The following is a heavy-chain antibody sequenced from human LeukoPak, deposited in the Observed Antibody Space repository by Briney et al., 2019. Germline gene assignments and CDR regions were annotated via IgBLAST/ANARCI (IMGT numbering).Heavy chain of an antibody. CDR1: GFTFSSYS. Sequence: GGSLRLSCAASGFTFSSYSMNRVRQAPGKGLEWVSSISGSSRYIYSADSVKGRFTISRDNAKNSLYLQMNSLRAEDTAVYYCAREYYDSSGYWGGNAYWGQGTLVTVSS. CDR3: AREYYDSSGYWGGNAY. D-gene: IGHD3-22*01. J-gene: IGHJ4*02. V-gene: IGHV3-21*01. CDR2: ISGSSRYI.